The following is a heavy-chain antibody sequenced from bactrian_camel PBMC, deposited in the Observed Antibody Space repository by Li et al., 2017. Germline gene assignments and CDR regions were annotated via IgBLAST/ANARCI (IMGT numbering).Heavy chain of an antibody. Sequence: VQLVESGGGSVQVGGSLILSCVASGFTFGTHDMSWVRQAPGKGLEWVSAINSGGGGSTYYADSVKGRFTISQDSAKNILYLQMHSLKPEDTAMYYCAARSVGWCPLFEHWLGKRAYTPGGYFANWGQGTQVTVS. CDR2: INSGGGGST. CDR3: AARSVGWCPLFEHWLGKRAYTPGGYFAN. V-gene: IGHV3S40*01. D-gene: IGHD1*01. CDR1: GFTFGTHD. J-gene: IGHJ6*01.